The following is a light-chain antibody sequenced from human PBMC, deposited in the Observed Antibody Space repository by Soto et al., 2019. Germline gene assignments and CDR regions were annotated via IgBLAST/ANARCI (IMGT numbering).Light chain of an antibody. CDR1: QLFSSN. CDR2: GSS. J-gene: IGKJ5*01. CDR3: QQYNDWPRT. Sequence: EIVMTHSPATLSVSPWESVTLSCRASQLFSSNLAWYQRRPGQAPRLLIYGSSTRATGVPPRFSGSASGTEFTLTISSLQSEDFGVYYCQQYNDWPRTFGQGTRLEIK. V-gene: IGKV3-15*01.